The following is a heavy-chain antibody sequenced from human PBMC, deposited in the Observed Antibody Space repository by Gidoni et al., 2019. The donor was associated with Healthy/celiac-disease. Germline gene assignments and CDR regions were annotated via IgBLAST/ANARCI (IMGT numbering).Heavy chain of an antibody. J-gene: IGHJ6*02. CDR1: GGSISSYY. Sequence: QVQLQESGPGLVKPSETLSLTCTVSGGSISSYYWSWIRQPPGKGLEWIGYIYYSGSTNYNPSLKSRVTISVDTSKNQFSLKLSSVTAADTAVYYCAREDYDLEGMDVWGQGTTVTVSS. CDR2: IYYSGST. CDR3: AREDYDLEGMDV. V-gene: IGHV4-59*01. D-gene: IGHD3-22*01.